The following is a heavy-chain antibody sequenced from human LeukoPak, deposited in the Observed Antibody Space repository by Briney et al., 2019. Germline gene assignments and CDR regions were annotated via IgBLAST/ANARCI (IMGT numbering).Heavy chain of an antibody. J-gene: IGHJ4*02. D-gene: IGHD4-11*01. CDR3: ARGPVRDYSNY. CDR1: GVSISSGGYY. Sequence: PSETLSLTCTVSGVSISSGGYYWSWIRQHPGKGPEWIGYIYYSGSTYYNPSLKSRLTKSLYTSNNQFSLKLSSVTAADAAVYYCARGPVRDYSNYWGQGTLVTVSS. V-gene: IGHV4-31*03. CDR2: IYYSGST.